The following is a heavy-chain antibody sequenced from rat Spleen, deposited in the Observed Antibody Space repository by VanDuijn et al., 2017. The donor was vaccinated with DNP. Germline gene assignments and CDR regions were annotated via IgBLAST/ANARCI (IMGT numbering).Heavy chain of an antibody. J-gene: IGHJ2*01. V-gene: IGHV5S11*01. CDR1: GFTFSNYY. D-gene: IGHD3-8*01. CDR3: ASNPHIRTAAPFDY. Sequence: EVLLVESDGGLVQPGRSLKLSCAASGFTFSNYYMAWVRQAPTKGLEWVASISTGGGSTFYPDSVKGRFTISRDNAKSSLYLQMDSLRSEETSTYYCASNPHIRTAAPFDYWGHGVMVTVSS. CDR2: ISTGGGST.